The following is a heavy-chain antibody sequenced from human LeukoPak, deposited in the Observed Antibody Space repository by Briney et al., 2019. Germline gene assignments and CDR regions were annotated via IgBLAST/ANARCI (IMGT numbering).Heavy chain of an antibody. CDR2: ISSSSTYI. Sequence: PGGSLRLSCAASGFTFSSYSMSWVRQAPGKGLEWVSSISSSSTYIYYADSVKGRFTISRDNAKNSLYLQMNSLRAEDTAVYYCAELGITMIGGVWGKGTTVTISS. V-gene: IGHV3-21*01. CDR3: AELGITMIGGV. J-gene: IGHJ6*04. CDR1: GFTFSSYS. D-gene: IGHD3-10*02.